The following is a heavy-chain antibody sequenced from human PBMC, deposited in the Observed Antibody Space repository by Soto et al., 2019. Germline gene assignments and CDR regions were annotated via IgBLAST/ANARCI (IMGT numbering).Heavy chain of an antibody. J-gene: IGHJ5*01. Sequence: SETLSLTCSVSGDSISTVDYFWAWIRQPPGRALEYIGYIYKSATTYYNPSFESRVAISLDTSKSQFSLNVTSVTAADTAVYFCARGRYCLTGRCFPNWFDSWGQGTLVTVSS. CDR3: ARGRYCLTGRCFPNWFDS. V-gene: IGHV4-30-4*08. CDR2: IYKSATT. CDR1: GDSISTVDYF. D-gene: IGHD2-15*01.